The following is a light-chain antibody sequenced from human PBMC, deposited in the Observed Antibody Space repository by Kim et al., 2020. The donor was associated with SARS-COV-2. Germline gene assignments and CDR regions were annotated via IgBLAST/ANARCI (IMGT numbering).Light chain of an antibody. CDR2: RNN. J-gene: IGLJ3*02. V-gene: IGLV10-54*01. CDR1: SNNVGNQG. CDR3: SAWDSSLSAWV. Sequence: QVGLTQPPSVSKDLRQTATLTCTGNSNNVGNQGAAWLQQHQGHPPKLLFYRNNNRPSGISERLSASRSGNTASLTITGLQPEDEADYYCSAWDSSLSAWVFGGGTQLTV.